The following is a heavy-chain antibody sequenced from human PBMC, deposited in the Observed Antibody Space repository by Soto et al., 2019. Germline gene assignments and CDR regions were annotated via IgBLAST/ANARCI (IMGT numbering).Heavy chain of an antibody. J-gene: IGHJ4*02. V-gene: IGHV3-30*18. CDR3: AKDWASHDYGHFDY. Sequence: GSLRLSCAASGFTFSSYGMHWVRQAPGKGLEWVAVISYDGSNKYYADSVKGRFTISRDNSKNTLYLQMNSLRAEDTAVYYCAKDWASHDYGHFDYWGQGTLVTVSS. CDR2: ISYDGSNK. CDR1: GFTFSSYG. D-gene: IGHD4-17*01.